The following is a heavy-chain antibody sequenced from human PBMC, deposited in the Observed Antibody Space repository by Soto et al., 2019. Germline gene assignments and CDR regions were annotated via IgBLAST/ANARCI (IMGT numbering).Heavy chain of an antibody. D-gene: IGHD3-10*01. Sequence: GGSLRLSCVASGFTFSNAWMSWVRPAPGKGLEWVGRIKSKTDGGTTDYAAPVKGRFTISRDDSKNTLYLQMNSLKTEDTAVYYCTTDFGSGSYYFDYWGQGTLVTVSS. CDR2: IKSKTDGGTT. CDR1: GFTFSNAW. CDR3: TTDFGSGSYYFDY. J-gene: IGHJ4*02. V-gene: IGHV3-15*01.